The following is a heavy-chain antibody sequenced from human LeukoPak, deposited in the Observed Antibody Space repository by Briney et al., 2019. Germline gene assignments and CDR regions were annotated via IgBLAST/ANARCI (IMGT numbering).Heavy chain of an antibody. J-gene: IGHJ4*02. CDR2: IYWNDDK. CDR1: GFSLRTSGVG. V-gene: IGHV2-5*01. CDR3: AHRRTYNYDSSGYSSFDY. D-gene: IGHD3-22*01. Sequence: SGPTLVNPTQTLTLTCTFSGFSLRTSGVGVAWIRQPPGRALEWLALIYWNDDKRYSPSLKSRLTITKDTSKKQVVLTMTNMDPVDTGTYYCAHRRTYNYDSSGYSSFDYWGQGTLVTVSS.